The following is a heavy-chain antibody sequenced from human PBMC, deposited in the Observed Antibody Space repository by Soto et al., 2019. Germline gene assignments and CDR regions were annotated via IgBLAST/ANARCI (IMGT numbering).Heavy chain of an antibody. J-gene: IGHJ6*02. Sequence: GESLKISCKGSGYSFTSNWISWVRQMPGKGLEWMGRIDPSDSSTNYSPSFQGHVTISADKSISTAYLQWSSLKASDTAMYYCARGYCSSTSCYTLSRGMDVWGQGTTVTVSS. V-gene: IGHV5-10-1*01. CDR2: IDPSDSST. CDR1: GYSFTSNW. D-gene: IGHD2-2*02. CDR3: ARGYCSSTSCYTLSRGMDV.